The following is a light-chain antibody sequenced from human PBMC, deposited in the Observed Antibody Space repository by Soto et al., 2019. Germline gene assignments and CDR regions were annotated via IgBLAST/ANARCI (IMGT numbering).Light chain of an antibody. CDR1: PNVRSN. Sequence: EMGLTHFPAPRLLPPGEKATPSAGASPNVRSNLAWYQQKPGQAPRLLIYGASNRATGIPDRFSGSGSGTDFTLTISRLEPEDFAVYYCQQYGSSPPLTFGGGTKVDIK. CDR3: QQYGSSPPLT. CDR2: GAS. J-gene: IGKJ4*01. V-gene: IGKV3-20*01.